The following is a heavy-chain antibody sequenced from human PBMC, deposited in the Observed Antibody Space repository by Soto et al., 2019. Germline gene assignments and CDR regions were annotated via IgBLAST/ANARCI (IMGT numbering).Heavy chain of an antibody. V-gene: IGHV4-34*01. J-gene: IGHJ6*02. CDR3: ASRPGYGYGMDV. D-gene: IGHD1-1*01. CDR2: IYYSGTT. CDR1: GGSFSGYY. Sequence: PSETLSLTCAVYGGSFSGYYWGWIGQAPGKGLEWIGTIYYSGTTFYNPSLKSRVTISADTSNNQLSLKLTSVTAADTAVYYCASRPGYGYGMDVWGQGTTLTVSS.